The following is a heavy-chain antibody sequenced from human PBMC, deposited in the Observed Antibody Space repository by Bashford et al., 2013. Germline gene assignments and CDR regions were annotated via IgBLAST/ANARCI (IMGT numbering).Heavy chain of an antibody. V-gene: IGHV1-2*02. CDR1: GYTFTGYY. J-gene: IGHJ6*02. CDR2: INQKTGVT. Sequence: VASVKVSCKASGYTFTGYYMHWVRQAPGQGLEWMGWINQKTGVTRNAQKFQGRVTMTRDTSISTAYMQLSSLRSEDTAVYYCARGDSSGWYESFYYYGMDVWGQGTTVTVSS. D-gene: IGHD6-19*01. CDR3: ARGDSSGWYESFYYYGMDV.